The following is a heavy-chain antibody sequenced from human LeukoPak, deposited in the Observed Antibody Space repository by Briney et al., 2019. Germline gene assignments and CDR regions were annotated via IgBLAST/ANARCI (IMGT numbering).Heavy chain of an antibody. CDR3: ARHPFQYPFDH. CDR1: GASVSSDY. D-gene: IGHD2/OR15-2a*01. J-gene: IGHJ5*02. CDR2: IYHSGHT. Sequence: SETLSLTCTVSGASVSSDYWSWIRQSPVKGLEWIGYIYHSGHTMSNPSLKSRVSLSLDTSNNQFSLKLSSVTAADTAVYYCARHPFQYPFDHWGQGTVVSVSS. V-gene: IGHV4-59*08.